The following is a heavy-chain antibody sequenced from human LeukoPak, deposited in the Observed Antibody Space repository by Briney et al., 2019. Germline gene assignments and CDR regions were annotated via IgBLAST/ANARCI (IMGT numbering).Heavy chain of an antibody. V-gene: IGHV4-34*01. CDR2: INHSGST. J-gene: IGHJ4*02. CDR3: GRGGGSGWYVDY. D-gene: IGHD6-19*01. Sequence: PSETLSLTCAVYSGSFSGYYWSWLRQPPGKGLEWIGEINHSGSTNYNPSLKSRVTISVDTSKNQFSLKLTSVTAADTAVYYCGRGGGSGWYVDYWGQGTLVTVSS. CDR1: SGSFSGYY.